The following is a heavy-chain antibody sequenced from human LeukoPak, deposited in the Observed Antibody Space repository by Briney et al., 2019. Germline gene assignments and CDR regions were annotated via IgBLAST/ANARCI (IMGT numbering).Heavy chain of an antibody. D-gene: IGHD5-18*01. Sequence: ASVKVSCKASGYTFTGYYMHWVRQAPGQGLEWMGRINPNSGGTNYAQNFQGRVTMTRDTSTSTVYMELSSLRSEDTAVYYCAREIGPRQLHLWGSAFDYWGQGTLVTVSS. CDR1: GYTFTGYY. J-gene: IGHJ4*02. V-gene: IGHV1-2*06. CDR2: INPNSGGT. CDR3: AREIGPRQLHLWGSAFDY.